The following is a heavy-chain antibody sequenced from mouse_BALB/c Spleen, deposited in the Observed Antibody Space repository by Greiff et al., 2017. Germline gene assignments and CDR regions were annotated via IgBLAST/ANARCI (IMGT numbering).Heavy chain of an antibody. CDR3: RYYYGSSYDAMDY. V-gene: IGHV1-5*01. CDR2: IYPGNSDT. Sequence: VQLKESGTVLARPGASVKMSCKASGYTFTSYWMHWVKQRPGQGLEWIGAIYPGNSDTSYNQKFKGKAKLTAVTSTSTAYMELSSLTNEDSAVYYCRYYYGSSYDAMDYWGQGTSVTVSS. CDR1: GYTFTSYW. D-gene: IGHD1-1*01. J-gene: IGHJ4*01.